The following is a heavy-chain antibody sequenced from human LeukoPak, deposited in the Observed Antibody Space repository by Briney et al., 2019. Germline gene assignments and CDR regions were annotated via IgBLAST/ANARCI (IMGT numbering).Heavy chain of an antibody. J-gene: IGHJ6*04. CDR1: GYTFTSYG. V-gene: IGHV1-18*04. Sequence: ASVKVSCKASGYTFTSYGISWVRQAPGQGLEWMGWIGAYNGNTNYAQKLQGRVTMTTDTSTSTAYMELRSLRSDDTAVYYCARTLLLWFGELLSEYYYYGMDVWGKGTTVTVSS. CDR2: IGAYNGNT. D-gene: IGHD3-10*01. CDR3: ARTLLLWFGELLSEYYYYGMDV.